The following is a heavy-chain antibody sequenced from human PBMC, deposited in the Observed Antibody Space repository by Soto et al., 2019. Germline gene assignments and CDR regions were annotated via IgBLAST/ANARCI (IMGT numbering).Heavy chain of an antibody. V-gene: IGHV3-72*01. D-gene: IGHD6-13*01. CDR1: GSTISDHF. J-gene: IGHJ1*01. Sequence: GGSLRLSCAASGSTISDHFMDWVRQAPGKGLEWVGRSRNRVEGYTTEYAASVKGRFTISRDDSKNALYLEMSSLVNEDTAVYYCVAGATGMVPLRHWGQGTLVTVSS. CDR2: SRNRVEGYTT. CDR3: VAGATGMVPLRH.